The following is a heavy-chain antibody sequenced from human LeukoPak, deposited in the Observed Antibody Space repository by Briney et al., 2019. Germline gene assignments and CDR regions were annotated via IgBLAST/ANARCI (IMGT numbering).Heavy chain of an antibody. D-gene: IGHD3-10*01. CDR1: GGSISSYY. V-gene: IGHV4-59*12. CDR2: IYYSGSI. J-gene: IGHJ4*02. Sequence: SETLSLTCTVSGGSISSYYWSWIRQPPGKGLEWIGYIYYSGSIKYNPSLKSRVTISLDTSKNQFSLNLSSVTAADTAVYYCARWTTMVRGFDYWGQGTLVTVSS. CDR3: ARWTTMVRGFDY.